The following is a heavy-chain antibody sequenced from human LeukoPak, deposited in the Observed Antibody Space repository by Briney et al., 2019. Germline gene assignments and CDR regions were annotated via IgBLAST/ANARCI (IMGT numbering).Heavy chain of an antibody. CDR2: INEDGSQR. J-gene: IGHJ6*04. Sequence: GGSLRLSCAASGFSFSNSWMTWVRQAPGKGLEWVANINEDGSQRYFVDSVKGRFTFSRDNGRNSLFLQMNNLRAEDTAVYYCAELGITMIGGVWGKGTTVTISS. CDR1: GFSFSNSW. CDR3: AELGITMIGGV. D-gene: IGHD3-10*02. V-gene: IGHV3-7*01.